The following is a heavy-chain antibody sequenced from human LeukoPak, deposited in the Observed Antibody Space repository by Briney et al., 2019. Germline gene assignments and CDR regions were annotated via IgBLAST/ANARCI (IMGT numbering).Heavy chain of an antibody. V-gene: IGHV3-23*01. D-gene: IGHD1-26*01. CDR2: ITGSGGST. Sequence: PGGSLRLSCAASGFTFSSYAISWFPQAPGKGLEWVSAITGSGGSTYYADSAQGRFTISRDNSRNTLYLQMNSLRAEDTAVYYCAPWEPRGHYYMDVWGKGTTVTVSS. J-gene: IGHJ6*03. CDR1: GFTFSSYA. CDR3: APWEPRGHYYMDV.